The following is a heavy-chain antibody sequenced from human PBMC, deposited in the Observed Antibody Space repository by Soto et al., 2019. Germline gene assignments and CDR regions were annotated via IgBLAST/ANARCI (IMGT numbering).Heavy chain of an antibody. CDR3: ARDNGNSPEYYYGMDV. CDR1: GGTFSSYA. V-gene: IGHV1-69*06. J-gene: IGHJ6*02. Sequence: SVKVSCKASGGTFSSYAISWVRQAPGQGLEWMGGIIPIFGTANYAQKFQGRVTITADKSTSTAYMELSSLRSEDTAVYYCARDNGNSPEYYYGMDVWGQGTTVTVSS. D-gene: IGHD2-8*01. CDR2: IIPIFGTA.